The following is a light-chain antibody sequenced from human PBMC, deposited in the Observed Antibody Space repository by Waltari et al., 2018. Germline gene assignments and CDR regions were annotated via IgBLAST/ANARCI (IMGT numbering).Light chain of an antibody. CDR2: DVT. J-gene: IGLJ3*02. CDR1: SSDVGANTY. V-gene: IGLV2-14*03. Sequence: QSALTQPASVSGSPGHSITISCTGTSSDVGANTYFTCYQQYPDKAPKLIIYDVTNRPSGVSNCFSGSKSGNTASLTISWLQAEDEADYYCSSYTSSSTWVFGGGTKVTVL. CDR3: SSYTSSSTWV.